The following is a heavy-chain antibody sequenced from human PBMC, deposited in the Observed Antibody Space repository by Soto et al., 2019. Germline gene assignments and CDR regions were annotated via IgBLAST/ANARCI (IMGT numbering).Heavy chain of an antibody. V-gene: IGHV1-8*01. CDR1: GYTFTSYD. Sequence: GASVKVSCKASGYTFTSYDINWVRQATGQGLEWMGWMNPNSGNTGYAQKFQGRVTMTRNTSISTAYMELSSLRSEDTAVHYCARGNYDFWSGYYTDYYYYMDVWGKGTTVTVSS. CDR3: ARGNYDFWSGYYTDYYYYMDV. J-gene: IGHJ6*03. CDR2: MNPNSGNT. D-gene: IGHD3-3*01.